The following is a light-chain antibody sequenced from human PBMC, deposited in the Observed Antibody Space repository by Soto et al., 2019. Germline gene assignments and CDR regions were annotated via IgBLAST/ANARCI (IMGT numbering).Light chain of an antibody. CDR3: XXXXXLPPT. J-gene: IGKJ1*01. CDR2: WAS. CDR1: QSVLYRSNTKNY. Sequence: DIVMTQSPDSLAVSLGERATINCKSSQSVLYRSNTKNYLAWYQQKPGQPPNLLIYWASTRESGVPDRFSGSGSGTDFTLTISXXQXXXXXXXXXXXXXXLPPTFGQGTKVEIK. V-gene: IGKV4-1*01.